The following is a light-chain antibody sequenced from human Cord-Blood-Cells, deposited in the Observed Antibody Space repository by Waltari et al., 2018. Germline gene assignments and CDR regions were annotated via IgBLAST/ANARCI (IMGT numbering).Light chain of an antibody. V-gene: IGKV1-9*01. CDR1: QGISSY. J-gene: IGKJ4*01. CDR2: AAS. CDR3: QQLNSYPLT. Sequence: DIQLTQSPSFLSASVGDRVTITCRASQGISSYLAWCQQKPGKAPKLLIYAASTLQSGVPSRCSGSGSGTEFTLTISSLQPEDFATYYCQQLNSYPLTFGGGTKVEIK.